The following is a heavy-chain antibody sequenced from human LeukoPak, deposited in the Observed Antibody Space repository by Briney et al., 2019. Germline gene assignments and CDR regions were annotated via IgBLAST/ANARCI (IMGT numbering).Heavy chain of an antibody. D-gene: IGHD1-14*01. CDR1: GGSINNYY. J-gene: IGHJ4*02. CDR2: IYYSGSNS. Sequence: PSETLSLTCSVSGGSINNYYWSWIRQPPGKGLEWIGYIYYSGSNSDYNPSLNSRATMSVETPKNQFSLNLRSVTAADTAVYYCARYFSGYNNRWYLDYWGQGTLATVSS. V-gene: IGHV4-59*08. CDR3: ARYFSGYNNRWYLDY.